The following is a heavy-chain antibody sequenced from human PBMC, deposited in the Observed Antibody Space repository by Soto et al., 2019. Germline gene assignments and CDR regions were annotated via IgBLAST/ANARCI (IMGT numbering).Heavy chain of an antibody. CDR1: GFTVSSNY. CDR2: IYSGGST. D-gene: IGHD4-17*01. V-gene: IGHV3-53*01. Sequence: GGSLRLSCAASGFTVSSNYMSWVRQAPGKGLEWVSVIYSGGSTYYADSVKGRFTISRDNSKNTLYLQMNSLRAEDTAVYYCARDTGISGDYSPYYYYYGMDVWGQGTTVTVSS. J-gene: IGHJ6*02. CDR3: ARDTGISGDYSPYYYYYGMDV.